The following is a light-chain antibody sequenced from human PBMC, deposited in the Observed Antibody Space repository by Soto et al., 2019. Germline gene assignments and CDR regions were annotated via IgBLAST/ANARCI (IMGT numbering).Light chain of an antibody. CDR3: QQYYSTPRHT. J-gene: IGKJ2*01. V-gene: IGKV4-1*01. CDR2: WAS. CDR1: QSVLYSPNNKNY. Sequence: DIVMTQSPDSLAVSLGERATINCKSSQSVLYSPNNKNYLAWYQQKPGQPPKLLIYWASTRESGVPDRFSGSGSGTDFTLTISSLQAEDVAVYYCQQYYSTPRHTFGQGTKLEIK.